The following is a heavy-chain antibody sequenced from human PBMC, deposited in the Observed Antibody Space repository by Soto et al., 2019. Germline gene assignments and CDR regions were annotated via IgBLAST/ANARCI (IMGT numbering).Heavy chain of an antibody. J-gene: IGHJ4*02. CDR1: VGSISSGGYY. Sequence: TLSVTGTVSVGSISSGGYYWSWIRQHPGKGLEWIGYIFYSGSTYYNPSLKSRVTMSLDTSKNQFSLKLSSVTAADTAVYYCARDLGGSDDYWGQGTLVTVSS. CDR2: IFYSGST. V-gene: IGHV4-31*03. D-gene: IGHD6-25*01. CDR3: ARDLGGSDDY.